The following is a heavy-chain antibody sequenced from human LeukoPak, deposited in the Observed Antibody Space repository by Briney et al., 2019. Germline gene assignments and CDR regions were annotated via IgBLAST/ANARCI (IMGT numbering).Heavy chain of an antibody. D-gene: IGHD6-13*01. CDR3: ARGGYSRYFDY. V-gene: IGHV1-18*04. Sequence: GASVKVSCKASGYTFSDYYIHWVRQAPGQGLEWMGWISAYNGNTNYAQKLQGRVTMTTDTSTSTAYMELRSLRSDDTAVYYCARGGYSRYFDYWGQGTLVTVSS. CDR1: GYTFSDYY. CDR2: ISAYNGNT. J-gene: IGHJ4*02.